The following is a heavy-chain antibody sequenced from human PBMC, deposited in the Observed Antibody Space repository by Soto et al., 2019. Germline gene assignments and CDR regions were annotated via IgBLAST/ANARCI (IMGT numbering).Heavy chain of an antibody. CDR2: IKSKTDGGTT. J-gene: IGHJ4*02. V-gene: IGHV3-15*01. CDR1: GFTFSNAW. CDR3: TTGDYYDSSGYSPFDY. Sequence: GGSLRLSCAASGFTFSNAWMSWVRQAPGKGLEWVGRIKSKTDGGTTDYAAPVKGRFTISRDDSKNTLYLQMNSLKTEDTAVYYCTTGDYYDSSGYSPFDYWGQGTLVTVSS. D-gene: IGHD3-22*01.